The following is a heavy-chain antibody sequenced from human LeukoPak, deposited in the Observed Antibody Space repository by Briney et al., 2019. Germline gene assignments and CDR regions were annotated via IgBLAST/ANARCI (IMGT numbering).Heavy chain of an antibody. Sequence: GGSLRLSCAASGFTFSSYSMNWVRQAPGKGLEWVSSISSSSSYIYYADSVKGRFTISRYNAKNSLHLQMNSLRAEDTAVYYCAREYSSSTDFDYWGQGTLVTVSS. CDR2: ISSSSSYI. D-gene: IGHD6-6*01. CDR1: GFTFSSYS. V-gene: IGHV3-21*01. J-gene: IGHJ4*02. CDR3: AREYSSSTDFDY.